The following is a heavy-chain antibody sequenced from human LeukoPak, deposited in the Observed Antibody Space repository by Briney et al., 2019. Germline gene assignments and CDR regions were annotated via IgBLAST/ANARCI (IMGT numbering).Heavy chain of an antibody. CDR1: GYIFTDYY. J-gene: IGHJ4*02. CDR3: ARDRRDGYGSADY. D-gene: IGHD5-24*01. V-gene: IGHV1-2*02. CDR2: INPNSGVT. Sequence: ASVKVSCKTSGYIFTDYYMHWVRQAPGQGLEWLGWINPNSGVTKYAQKFQGRVTVTRDTSTSTAYMELSRLRSDDTAVYYCARDRRDGYGSADYWGLGTLVTVSS.